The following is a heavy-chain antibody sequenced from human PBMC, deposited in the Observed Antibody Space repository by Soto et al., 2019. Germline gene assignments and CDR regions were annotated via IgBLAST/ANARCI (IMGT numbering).Heavy chain of an antibody. CDR2: IWYDGSNA. J-gene: IGHJ4*02. Sequence: QVQLVESGGGVVQPGRSLRLSCAASGFTFSIFGMHWVRQAPGTGLEWAAIIWYDGSNAYYADSVRGRFTISRDNSKNTVYLQMNSLRAEDTAVYYCARDKGSSTVVSGISQEGYFDSWGQGTLVTVSS. D-gene: IGHD6-19*01. V-gene: IGHV3-33*01. CDR3: ARDKGSSTVVSGISQEGYFDS. CDR1: GFTFSIFG.